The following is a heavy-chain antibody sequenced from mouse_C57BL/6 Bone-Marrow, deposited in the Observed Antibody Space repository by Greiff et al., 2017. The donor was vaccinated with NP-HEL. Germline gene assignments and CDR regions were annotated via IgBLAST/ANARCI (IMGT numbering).Heavy chain of an antibody. CDR3: ARGWGYSLHWYFDV. V-gene: IGHV1-80*01. Sequence: QVQLKESGAELVKPGASVKISCKASGYAFSSYWMNWVKQRPGKGLEWIGQIYPGDGDTNYNGKFKGKATLTADKSSSPAYMQLSSLTSEDSAVYFCARGWGYSLHWYFDVWGTGTTVTVSS. CDR1: GYAFSSYW. D-gene: IGHD2-3*01. CDR2: IYPGDGDT. J-gene: IGHJ1*03.